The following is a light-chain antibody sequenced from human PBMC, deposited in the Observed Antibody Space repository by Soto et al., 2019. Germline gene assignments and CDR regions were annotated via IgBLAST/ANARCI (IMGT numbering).Light chain of an antibody. V-gene: IGKV1-39*01. CDR3: QQTYSTPPT. Sequence: GGRVTITCRASQSISTYLNWYQRKAGLAPKLLIYAASSLQSGVPSRFSGSGSGTDFTLTISSLQPEDFATYYCQQTYSTPPTFGQGTKVDIK. CDR2: AAS. J-gene: IGKJ1*01. CDR1: QSISTY.